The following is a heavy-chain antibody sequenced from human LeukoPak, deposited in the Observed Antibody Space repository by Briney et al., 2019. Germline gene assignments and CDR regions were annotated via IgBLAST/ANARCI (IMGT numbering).Heavy chain of an antibody. CDR1: GGSISSSDYY. CDR3: ARMLEYSSSLDY. CDR2: IDWDDDK. J-gene: IGHJ4*02. D-gene: IGHD6-6*01. Sequence: TLSLTCTVSGGSISSSDYYWSWTRQPPGKALEWLARIDWDDDKYYGTSLKTRLTISKDTSKNQVVLTMTNMDPVDTATYYCARMLEYSSSLDYWGQGTLVTVSS. V-gene: IGHV2-70*11.